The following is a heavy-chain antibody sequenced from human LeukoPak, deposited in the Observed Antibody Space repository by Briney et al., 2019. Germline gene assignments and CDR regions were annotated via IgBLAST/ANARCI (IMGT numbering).Heavy chain of an antibody. Sequence: SETLSLSCGVSGYSISRGYYWAWIRQPPGKGLEWIGTIYHTGSTYYNPSLESRVTISVDTSKNEFSLNLNSVTAADTAVYYCARAGWIITSGIDYWGQGALVTVSS. J-gene: IGHJ4*02. D-gene: IGHD3-10*01. CDR1: GYSISRGYY. CDR3: ARAGWIITSGIDY. V-gene: IGHV4-38-2*01. CDR2: IYHTGST.